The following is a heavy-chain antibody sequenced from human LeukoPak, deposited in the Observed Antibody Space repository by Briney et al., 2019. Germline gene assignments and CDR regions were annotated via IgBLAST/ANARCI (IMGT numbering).Heavy chain of an antibody. J-gene: IGHJ4*02. CDR2: IWSDGSSE. D-gene: IGHD1-1*01. Sequence: GGSLRLSCVVSGVSLSSHGIHWVRQAPGKGLEWVAFIWSDGSSENYADSVKGRFTVSRDNSKNTVYLQINGLRVEDTAVYHCARDRGNDFLDYWGQGTLVTVSS. V-gene: IGHV3-33*01. CDR3: ARDRGNDFLDY. CDR1: GVSLSSHG.